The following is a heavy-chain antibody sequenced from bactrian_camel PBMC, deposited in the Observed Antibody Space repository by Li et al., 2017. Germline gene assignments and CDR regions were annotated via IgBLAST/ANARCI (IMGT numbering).Heavy chain of an antibody. CDR1: EYTIRNNY. CDR2: IGPSGIV. Sequence: VQLVESGGGSVQAGGSLKLSCAASEYTIRNNYMAWFRQAPGKEREGVARIGPSGIVRTADSVKDRFSLSKNNTKRTLYLQMNGLKPEDTATYYCAAAPKWFCRLSSHDDYKYWGQGTQVTVS. V-gene: IGHV3S67*01. J-gene: IGHJ4*01. CDR3: AAAPKWFCRLSSHDDYKY.